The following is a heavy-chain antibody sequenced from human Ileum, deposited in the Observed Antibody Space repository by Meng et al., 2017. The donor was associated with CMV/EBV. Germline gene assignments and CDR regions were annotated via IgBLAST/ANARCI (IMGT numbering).Heavy chain of an antibody. CDR2: IDIDGTQR. Sequence: GGPLRLPCAAPEFIFNYYGMHWLRQAPGKGLEWLSFIDIDGTQRHNADIVWGRFIVSKDKSKNTVFLGMNSLRVGDTAVYYCVGHQGGPRDGVRLVWGQGTQVTVSS. CDR3: VGHQGGPRDGVRLV. D-gene: IGHD3-10*01. V-gene: IGHV3-30*02. J-gene: IGHJ4*02. CDR1: EFIFNYYG.